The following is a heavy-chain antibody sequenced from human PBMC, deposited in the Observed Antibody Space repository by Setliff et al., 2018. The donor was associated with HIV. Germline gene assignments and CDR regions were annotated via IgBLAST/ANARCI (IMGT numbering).Heavy chain of an antibody. CDR1: GYSFTTLW. CDR3: ARSMGFKATTRLDF. V-gene: IGHV5-51*01. D-gene: IGHD3-10*01. CDR2: VFPDDSDT. J-gene: IGHJ4*02. Sequence: GESLKISCKVSGYSFTTLWIAWVRQMPGKGLEWMGMVFPDDSDTRYSPSFQGQVSMSADKSINTAYLQWSSLKASDTAVYYCARSMGFKATTRLDFWGPGTLVTVPQ.